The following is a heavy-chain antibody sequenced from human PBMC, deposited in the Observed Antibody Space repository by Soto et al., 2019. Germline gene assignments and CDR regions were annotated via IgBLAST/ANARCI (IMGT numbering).Heavy chain of an antibody. CDR2: IHSGDSNA. CDR1: GSRLTTSS. CDR3: ATWRRSNWFDY. D-gene: IGHD2-2*01. Sequence: GEYLKISCKGSGSRLTTSSIGWVRQMRGKGLEWIGNIHSGDSNARYSPSFQGQVTISLDKSISTTYLEWSRLKATDTAFYYCATWRRSNWFDYWGHGTPVTVYS. V-gene: IGHV5-51*01. J-gene: IGHJ4*01.